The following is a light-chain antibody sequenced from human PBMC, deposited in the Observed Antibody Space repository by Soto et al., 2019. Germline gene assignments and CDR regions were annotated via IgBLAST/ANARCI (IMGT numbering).Light chain of an antibody. CDR1: RSDIGDSNF. J-gene: IGLJ1*01. Sequence: QSALTQPASVSGSPGQSGTISCTGPRSDIGDSNFISWYQHSPGKAPRLLIYEVNNRPSGVSKRFSGSKAGNTASLTISGLLDDDEADYFCASFRSGTILVFGSGTKLTVL. CDR3: ASFRSGTILV. V-gene: IGLV2-14*01. CDR2: EVN.